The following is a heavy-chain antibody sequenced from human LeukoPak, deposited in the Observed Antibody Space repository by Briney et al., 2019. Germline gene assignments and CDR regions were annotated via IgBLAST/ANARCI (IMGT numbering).Heavy chain of an antibody. CDR3: ARDIFGSGSYPDF. CDR1: GFAFNTYA. J-gene: IGHJ4*02. Sequence: GGSLRLSCAASGFAFNTYAMHWVRQAPGQGLEWVALIWHDGSHKFYSNSVRGQFTISRDNSKNTVSLQMNNLRTEDTAVYYCARDIFGSGSYPDFWGQGTLVTVSS. D-gene: IGHD3-10*01. V-gene: IGHV3-33*01. CDR2: IWHDGSHK.